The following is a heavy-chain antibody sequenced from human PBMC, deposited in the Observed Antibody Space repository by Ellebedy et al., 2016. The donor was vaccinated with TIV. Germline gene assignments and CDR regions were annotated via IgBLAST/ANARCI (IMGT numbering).Heavy chain of an antibody. CDR3: AREGYYYDSSVGNGYEE. J-gene: IGHJ4*02. CDR2: IIPIFCTA. CDR1: GGTFSSYA. Sequence: AASVKVSCKASGGTFSSYAISWVRQAPGQGLEWMGGIIPIFCTANYAQKFQGRVTITADESTSTAYMELSSLRSEDTGVYYCAREGYYYDSSVGNGYEEWGQGTLVTVSS. D-gene: IGHD3-22*01. V-gene: IGHV1-69*13.